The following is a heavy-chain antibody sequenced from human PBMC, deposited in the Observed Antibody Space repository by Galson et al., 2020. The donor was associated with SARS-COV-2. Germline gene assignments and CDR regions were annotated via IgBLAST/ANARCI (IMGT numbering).Heavy chain of an antibody. V-gene: IGHV4-39*01. Sequence: SETLSITCTVSGGSISSRSYYWGWIRQPPGKGLEWIGSIYYSGSTYYNPSLKSRVTISVDTSKNQFSLKLSSVTAADTAVYYCARAMGIAAAGTNLDYWGQGTLVTVSS. CDR2: IYYSGST. D-gene: IGHD6-13*01. J-gene: IGHJ4*02. CDR1: GGSISSRSYY. CDR3: ARAMGIAAAGTNLDY.